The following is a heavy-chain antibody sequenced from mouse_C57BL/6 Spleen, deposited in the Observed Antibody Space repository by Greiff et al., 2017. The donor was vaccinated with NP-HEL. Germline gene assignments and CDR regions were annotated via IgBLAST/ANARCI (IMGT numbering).Heavy chain of an antibody. J-gene: IGHJ2*01. CDR1: GFTFSSYA. CDR3: ARDGDYGFDY. CDR2: ISDGGSYT. D-gene: IGHD2-4*01. Sequence: EVKLVESGGGLVKPGGSLKLSCAASGFTFSSYAMSWVRQTPEKRLEWVATISDGGSYTYYPDNVKGRFTISRDNAKNNLYLHMSHLKSEDTAMYYCARDGDYGFDYWGQGTTLTVSS. V-gene: IGHV5-4*01.